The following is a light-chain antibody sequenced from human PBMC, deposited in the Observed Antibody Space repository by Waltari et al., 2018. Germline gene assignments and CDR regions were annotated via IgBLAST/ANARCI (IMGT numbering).Light chain of an antibody. J-gene: IGLJ2*01. Sequence: SYELTQPPSVSVSPGQTASITCSGDKLGDKYACWYYQKPGQSPVLVIYEDSKRPSGIPELFSGSNSGNTATLTISGTQAKDEADYYCQAWDSGTAVFGGGTKLTV. V-gene: IGLV3-1*01. CDR1: KLGDKY. CDR2: EDS. CDR3: QAWDSGTAV.